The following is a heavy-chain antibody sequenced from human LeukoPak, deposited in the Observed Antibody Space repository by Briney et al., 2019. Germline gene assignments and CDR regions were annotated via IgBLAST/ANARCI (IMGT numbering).Heavy chain of an antibody. D-gene: IGHD5-18*01. CDR1: GYSFTSYW. CDR3: ARRLGGNSYGYTIDY. Sequence: GESLKISCQGSGYSFTSYWIGWVRQMPGKGLEWMGIIYPGDSDTRYSPSFQGQVTISVDKSIATAYLQWSSLKASDTAMYYRARRLGGNSYGYTIDYWGQGTLVTVSS. V-gene: IGHV5-51*01. J-gene: IGHJ4*02. CDR2: IYPGDSDT.